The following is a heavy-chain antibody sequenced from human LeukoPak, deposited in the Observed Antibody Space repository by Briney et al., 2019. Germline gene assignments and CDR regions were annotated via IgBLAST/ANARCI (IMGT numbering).Heavy chain of an antibody. D-gene: IGHD2-15*01. V-gene: IGHV3-23*01. CDR3: ASNAQREDVVVVVAATGY. J-gene: IGHJ4*02. Sequence: PGGSLRLSCAASGFTLSSYGMSWVRQTPGKGLEWVSGISGSGGSTYYADSVKGRFTISRDNSKNTLYLQMNSLRAEDTAVYYCASNAQREDVVVVVAATGYWGQGALVTVSS. CDR1: GFTLSSYG. CDR2: ISGSGGST.